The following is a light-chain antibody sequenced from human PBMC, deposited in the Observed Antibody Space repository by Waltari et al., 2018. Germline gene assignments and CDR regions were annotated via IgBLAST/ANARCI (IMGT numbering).Light chain of an antibody. J-gene: IGKJ1*01. V-gene: IGKV1-5*03. CDR3: QQYNSASM. Sequence: DIQMTQSPSTLSASVGDRVTITCRASQSISSWLAWYQQKPGKAPKLLIYKASSLESGVPSRFSGSGSGTEFTLTISSLQPDDFATYYCQQYNSASMFGQGTKVEIK. CDR2: KAS. CDR1: QSISSW.